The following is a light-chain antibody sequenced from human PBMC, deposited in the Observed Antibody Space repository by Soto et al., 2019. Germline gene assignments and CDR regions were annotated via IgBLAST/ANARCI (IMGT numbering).Light chain of an antibody. V-gene: IGKV3-20*01. CDR3: QQYTSSSGYT. CDR2: GTS. Sequence: DIVMTQSPGTLSLSPGERATLSCRASQSVATQFFTWSQQRLGQAPRVLIYGTSTRATGIPDRFSGSGSGTDFTLTIGRLEPEDFAVYYCQQYTSSSGYTFGQGTKLEIK. CDR1: QSVATQF. J-gene: IGKJ2*01.